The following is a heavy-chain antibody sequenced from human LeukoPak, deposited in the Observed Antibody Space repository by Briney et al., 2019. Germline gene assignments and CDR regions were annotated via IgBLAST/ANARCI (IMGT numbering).Heavy chain of an antibody. Sequence: GGSLRLSCAASGFTVSSNYMSWVRQAPGKGLEWVSVIYSGGSTYYADSVKGRFTISRDNAENTVYLQMNSLGAEDTALYFCARVNTGNWYFDLWGRGTLVTVSS. J-gene: IGHJ2*01. V-gene: IGHV3-53*01. CDR2: IYSGGST. CDR3: ARVNTGNWYFDL. CDR1: GFTVSSNY. D-gene: IGHD3-10*01.